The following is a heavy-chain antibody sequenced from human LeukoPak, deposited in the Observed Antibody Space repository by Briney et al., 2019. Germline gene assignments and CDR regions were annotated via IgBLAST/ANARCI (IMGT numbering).Heavy chain of an antibody. CDR2: LYSGGAT. D-gene: IGHD4/OR15-4a*01. J-gene: IGHJ4*02. CDR3: TRDSANYHFAY. V-gene: IGHV3-66*01. CDR1: GFTFSSYW. Sequence: PGGLLRLSCAASGFTFSSYWMSWVRQAPGKGLEWVSVLYSGGATYYADSVKGRFTISRDNSKNIVFLQMNDLRTEDTAFYYCTRDSANYHFAYWGQGALVTVSS.